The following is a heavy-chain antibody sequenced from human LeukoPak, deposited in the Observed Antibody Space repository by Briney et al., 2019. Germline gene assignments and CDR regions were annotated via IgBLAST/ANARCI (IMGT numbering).Heavy chain of an antibody. CDR2: ISSDGSTT. D-gene: IGHD3-10*01. CDR3: ARDSRYYYDSRNYDNVAFDM. CDR1: GFTFNSYW. J-gene: IGHJ3*02. V-gene: IGHV3-74*01. Sequence: PGGSLRLSCAASGFTFNSYWMHWVRQGAGKGLVWVSRISSDGSTTSYADSVKGRFTISRDNAKNTLYLQMNSLRVEDTAVYYCARDSRYYYDSRNYDNVAFDMWGQGTMVTVSS.